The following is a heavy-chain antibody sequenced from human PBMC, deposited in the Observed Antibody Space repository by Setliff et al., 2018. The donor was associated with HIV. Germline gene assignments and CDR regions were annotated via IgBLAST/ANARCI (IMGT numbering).Heavy chain of an antibody. CDR3: ARDRSSTGDYNEEHLFEY. J-gene: IGHJ4*02. D-gene: IGHD3-22*01. CDR1: GYTFNDYG. V-gene: IGHV1-18*01. CDR2: ISGHNGYT. Sequence: GASVKVSCKASGYTFNDYGISWVRQAPGHGLEWMRWISGHNGYTNYAQKVQDRVTMTTDTSTSTAYMELRGLRSDDTAVYYCARDRSSTGDYNEEHLFEYWGQGTLVTVSS.